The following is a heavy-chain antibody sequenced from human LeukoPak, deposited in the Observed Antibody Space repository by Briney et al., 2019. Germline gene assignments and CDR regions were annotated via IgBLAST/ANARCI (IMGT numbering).Heavy chain of an antibody. CDR1: GFTVSSNY. Sequence: GGSLRLSCAASGFTVSSNYMSWVRQAPGKGLEWVSVIYSGGSTYYADSVKGRFTISRDNSKNTLYLQMNSLRAEDTAVYYCARDKRVGYGDPGSFDYWGQGTLVTVSS. V-gene: IGHV3-53*01. J-gene: IGHJ4*02. CDR2: IYSGGST. D-gene: IGHD4-17*01. CDR3: ARDKRVGYGDPGSFDY.